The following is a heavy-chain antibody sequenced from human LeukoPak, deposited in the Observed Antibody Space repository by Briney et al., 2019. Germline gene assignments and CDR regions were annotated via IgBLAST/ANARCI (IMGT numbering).Heavy chain of an antibody. D-gene: IGHD6-19*01. Sequence: ASVKVSCKASGYTFTSYDINWVRQATGQGLEWMGWMNPNSGNTGYAQKLQGRVTMTRNTSISTAYMELSSLRSEDTAVYYCARVEPGGWYSVYWGQGTLVTVSS. CDR2: MNPNSGNT. J-gene: IGHJ4*02. CDR1: GYTFTSYD. V-gene: IGHV1-8*01. CDR3: ARVEPGGWYSVY.